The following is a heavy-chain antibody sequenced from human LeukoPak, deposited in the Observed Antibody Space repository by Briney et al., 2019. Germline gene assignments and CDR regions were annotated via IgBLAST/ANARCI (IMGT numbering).Heavy chain of an antibody. CDR2: INTDASST. V-gene: IGHV3-74*01. J-gene: IGHJ4*02. CDR3: ARDRGTYGVLNY. D-gene: IGHD3-3*01. Sequence: PGGSLRLSCVASGFTFSTYWMYWVRQAPGKGRVWVSRINTDASSTTYADSVKGRFTISRDNAKNTLYLQMNSLRAEDTAVYYCARDRGTYGVLNYWGQGTLVSVSS. CDR1: GFTFSTYW.